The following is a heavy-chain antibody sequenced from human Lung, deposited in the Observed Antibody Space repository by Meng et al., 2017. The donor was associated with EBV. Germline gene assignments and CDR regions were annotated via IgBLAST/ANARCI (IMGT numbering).Heavy chain of an antibody. D-gene: IGHD3-10*01. J-gene: IGHJ5*02. V-gene: IGHV4-31*03. CDR3: ATTTVRGVNWIDP. Sequence: QRQLQESGPGLVKPSQTLSLTCTVSGCSISSKNYYWSWIRQHPGKGLEWIGYIYYSGSTYYNPSLKSRVTISVDTSKNQFSLNLTFVTAADTAVYYCATTTVRGVNWIDPWGQGTLVTVSS. CDR1: GCSISSKNYY. CDR2: IYYSGST.